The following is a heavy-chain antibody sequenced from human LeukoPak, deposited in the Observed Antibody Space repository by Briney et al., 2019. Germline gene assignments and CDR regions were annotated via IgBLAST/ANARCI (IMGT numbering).Heavy chain of an antibody. CDR3: ARGPPRGKYYYMDV. CDR1: GFTFSSFD. V-gene: IGHV3-13*01. D-gene: IGHD1-1*01. CDR2: IGTASDT. Sequence: GGSLRLSWAAYGFTFSSFDMHWVRQPTGQGLEWVSTIGTASDTYYPGSVEGRFTLSRDNAKNSLYLQMNSLTAGDTAVYYCARGPPRGKYYYMDVWGKGTTVTVSS. J-gene: IGHJ6*03.